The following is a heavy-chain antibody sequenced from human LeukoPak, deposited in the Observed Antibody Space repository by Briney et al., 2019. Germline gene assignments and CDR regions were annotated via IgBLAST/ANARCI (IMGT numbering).Heavy chain of an antibody. D-gene: IGHD3-22*01. CDR3: ATNYDSSAYGVFDP. CDR1: GFTFSSYE. J-gene: IGHJ5*02. CDR2: ISSSGSTI. Sequence: GGSLRLSCAASGFTFSSYEMNWVRQAPGKGLEWVSYISSSGSTIYYADSVKGRFTISRDNAKNSLYLQMNSLRAEDTAVYYCATNYDSSAYGVFDPWGQGTLVTVSS. V-gene: IGHV3-48*03.